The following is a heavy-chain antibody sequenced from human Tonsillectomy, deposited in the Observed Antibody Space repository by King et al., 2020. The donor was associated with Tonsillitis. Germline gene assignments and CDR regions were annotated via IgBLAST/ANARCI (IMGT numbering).Heavy chain of an antibody. CDR2: IYYTGST. J-gene: IGHJ4*02. CDR1: GGSISAYY. Sequence: VQLQESGPGLVKPSETLSLTCTVSGGSISAYYWSWIRQPPGKGLEWIGYIYYTGSTNYNPSLHSRVTISLDTSQNQFSLQLRSVTAEDTAFYYCAIGTGWELLGNFDYWGQGTLVTVSS. V-gene: IGHV4-59*01. CDR3: AIGTGWELLGNFDY. D-gene: IGHD1-26*01.